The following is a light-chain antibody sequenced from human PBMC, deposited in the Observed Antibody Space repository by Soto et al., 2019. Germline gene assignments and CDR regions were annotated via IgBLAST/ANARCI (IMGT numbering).Light chain of an antibody. Sequence: PGQRATLSCRASVSVRTDLAWYQQKPGQAPRLLIYGASARATGIPDRFSGSGSGTDFTLTISRLEPEDFAVYFCQLYGSSPPRYTFAQGTKVDIK. V-gene: IGKV3-20*01. J-gene: IGKJ2*01. CDR3: QLYGSSPPRYT. CDR1: VSVRTD. CDR2: GAS.